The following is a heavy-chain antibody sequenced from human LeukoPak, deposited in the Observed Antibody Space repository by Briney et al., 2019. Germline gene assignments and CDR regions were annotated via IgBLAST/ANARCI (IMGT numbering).Heavy chain of an antibody. Sequence: GGSLRLSCAASGFTFSSYWMHWVRQAPGKGLVWVSHINTDGSSTAYADSVKGRLTISRDNAKNTLYLQMNSLRAEDTAVYYCARSGGSSSLGYWGQGTLVTVSS. CDR2: INTDGSST. V-gene: IGHV3-74*01. CDR1: GFTFSSYW. J-gene: IGHJ4*02. D-gene: IGHD6-6*01. CDR3: ARSGGSSSLGY.